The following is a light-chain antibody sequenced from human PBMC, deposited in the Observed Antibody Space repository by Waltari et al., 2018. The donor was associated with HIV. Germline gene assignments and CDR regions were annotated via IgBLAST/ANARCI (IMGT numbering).Light chain of an antibody. V-gene: IGKV1-5*03. Sequence: DIHMSQSPPTLTASVGDRVNITCRASQNVGTWLAWYQQKPGGAPKLLIHKATDVEDGVPSRFSGSASGTEFTLTIDSLHPDDFATFYCHQYSNYLGSFGQGTKLELK. CDR3: HQYSNYLGS. J-gene: IGKJ1*01. CDR2: KAT. CDR1: QNVGTW.